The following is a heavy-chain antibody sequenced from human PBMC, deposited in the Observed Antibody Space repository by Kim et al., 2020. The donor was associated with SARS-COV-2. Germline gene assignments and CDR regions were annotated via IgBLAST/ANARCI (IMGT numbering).Heavy chain of an antibody. V-gene: IGHV4-39*01. CDR1: GGSISSSSYY. Sequence: SETLSLTCTVSGGSISSSSYYWGWIRQPPGKGLEWIGSIYYSGSTYYNPSLKSRVTISVDTSKNQFSLKLSSVTAADTAVYYCAGTYCGGDCYRPNWFDPWGQGTLVTVSS. D-gene: IGHD2-21*02. CDR3: AGTYCGGDCYRPNWFDP. CDR2: IYYSGST. J-gene: IGHJ5*02.